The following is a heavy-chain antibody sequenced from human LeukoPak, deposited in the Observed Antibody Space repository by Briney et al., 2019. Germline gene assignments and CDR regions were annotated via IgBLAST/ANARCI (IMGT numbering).Heavy chain of an antibody. V-gene: IGHV3-30*02. J-gene: IGHJ4*02. D-gene: IGHD5-24*01. CDR2: IRYDGSNK. CDR1: GFTFSSYG. Sequence: GGSLRLSCAASGFTFSSYGMHWVRQAPGKGLEWVAFIRYDGSNKYYADSVKGRFTISRDNSKNTLYLQMNSLRAEDTAVYYCARPSPPGDGYNPCDYWGPGALVIVSS. CDR3: ARPSPPGDGYNPCDY.